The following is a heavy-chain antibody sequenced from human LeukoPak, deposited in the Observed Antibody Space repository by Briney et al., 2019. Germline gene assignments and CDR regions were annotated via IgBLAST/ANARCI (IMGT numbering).Heavy chain of an antibody. CDR3: ARWGIVGHDAFDL. D-gene: IGHD1-26*01. Sequence: PGRSLRLSCAGSGFTFSRYGMHWVRQAPGKGLEWVALIRYDGNDHWYGDSAKGRFTTSRDNSKDTVYLQMDSLRDEDTAVYYCARWGIVGHDAFDLWGQGTMVTVSS. CDR1: GFTFSRYG. CDR2: IRYDGNDH. V-gene: IGHV3-33*01. J-gene: IGHJ3*01.